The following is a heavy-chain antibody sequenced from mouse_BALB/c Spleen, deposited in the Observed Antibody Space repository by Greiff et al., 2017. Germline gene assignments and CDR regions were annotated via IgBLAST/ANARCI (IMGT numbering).Heavy chain of an antibody. CDR2: ISSGGSYT. CDR1: GFTFSSYA. CDR3: ARKGDGYSFAY. V-gene: IGHV5-9-4*01. J-gene: IGHJ3*01. Sequence: EVQVVESGGGLVKPGGSLKLSCAASGFTFSSYAMSWVRQSPEKRLEWVAEISSGGSYTYYPDTVTGRFTISRDNAKNTLYLEMSSLRSEDTAMYYCARKGDGYSFAYWGQGTLVTVSA. D-gene: IGHD2-3*01.